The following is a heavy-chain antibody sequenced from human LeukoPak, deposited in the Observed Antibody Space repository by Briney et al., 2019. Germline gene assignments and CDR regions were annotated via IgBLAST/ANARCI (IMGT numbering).Heavy chain of an antibody. CDR1: GGSISSSDYY. J-gene: IGHJ4*02. CDR2: IYYSVTT. V-gene: IGHV4-39*07. D-gene: IGHD4-23*01. Sequence: SETLSPTCTVSGGSISSSDYYWGWIRQPPGKGLEWIGSIYYSVTTYYNPSLKSRVTISVDTSKNQFSLKLNSVTAADTAVYYCARDRLRWPKIDYWGQGTLVTVSS. CDR3: ARDRLRWPKIDY.